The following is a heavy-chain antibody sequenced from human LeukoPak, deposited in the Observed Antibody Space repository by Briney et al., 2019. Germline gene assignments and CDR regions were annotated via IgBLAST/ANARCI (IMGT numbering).Heavy chain of an antibody. V-gene: IGHV3-23*01. CDR2: ISGSGGST. CDR1: GFTFSSYA. J-gene: IGHJ5*02. CDR3: AKDGPPYTLRYFDWGPYNWFDP. Sequence: GGSLRLSCAASGFTFSSYAMSWVRQAPGKGLEWVSAISGSGGSTYYADSVKGRFTISRDNSKNTLYLQMNSLRAEDTAVYYCAKDGPPYTLRYFDWGPYNWFDPWGQGTLVTVSS. D-gene: IGHD3-9*01.